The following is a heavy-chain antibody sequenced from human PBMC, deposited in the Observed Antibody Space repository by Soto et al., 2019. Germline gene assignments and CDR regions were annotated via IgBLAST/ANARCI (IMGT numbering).Heavy chain of an antibody. CDR3: AKTPGVITVISPFDH. J-gene: IGHJ4*02. CDR1: GFTFSKHA. Sequence: GGSLRLSCVASGFTFSKHALAWVRQAPGKGLEWVSAISGSGASTYDSDSVKGRFVISRDNSNNTLYLQMNSLKAEDTAVYYCAKTPGVITVISPFDHWGQGTPVTVSS. V-gene: IGHV3-23*01. CDR2: ISGSGAST. D-gene: IGHD2-21*01.